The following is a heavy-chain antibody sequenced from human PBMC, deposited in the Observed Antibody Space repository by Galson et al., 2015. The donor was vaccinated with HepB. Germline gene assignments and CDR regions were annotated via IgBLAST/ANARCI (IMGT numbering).Heavy chain of an antibody. D-gene: IGHD6-13*01. CDR2: INHSGST. Sequence: ETLSLTCAVYGGSFSGYYWSWIRQPPGKGLEWIGEINHSGSTNYNPSLKSRVTISVDTSKNQFSLKLSSVTAADTAVYYCARRRPAAAGRPYDYWGQGTLVTVSS. CDR3: ARRRPAAAGRPYDY. CDR1: GGSFSGYY. J-gene: IGHJ4*02. V-gene: IGHV4-34*01.